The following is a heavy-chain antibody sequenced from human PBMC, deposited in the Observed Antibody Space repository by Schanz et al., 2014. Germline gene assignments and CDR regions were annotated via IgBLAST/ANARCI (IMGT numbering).Heavy chain of an antibody. Sequence: VQLVESGGALVQPGGSLRLSCSASGFTFSDHWMSWVRQPPGKGLEWVANIKGDSSEKNYVDSVKGRFTLSRDNAKNTLYLQMNSLRHEDTAVYYCAVLGGFGESPLDYRGQGTLVTVSS. V-gene: IGHV3-7*01. D-gene: IGHD3-10*01. CDR3: AVLGGFGESPLDY. J-gene: IGHJ4*02. CDR1: GFTFSDHW. CDR2: IKGDSSEK.